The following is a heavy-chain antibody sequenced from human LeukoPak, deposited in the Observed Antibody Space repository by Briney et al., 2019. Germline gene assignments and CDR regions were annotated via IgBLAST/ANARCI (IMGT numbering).Heavy chain of an antibody. D-gene: IGHD1-26*01. CDR3: ARISGSYPGL. CDR2: ISSSSRYI. V-gene: IGHV3-21*01. Sequence: PGGSLRLSCAASGFDFSIYAMNWVRQAPGQGLEWVSSISSSSRYIYNADSGKGRFTISRDNAKSSVYLQMSSLRAEDTAVYYCARISGSYPGLWGQGTLVIVSS. CDR1: GFDFSIYA. J-gene: IGHJ4*02.